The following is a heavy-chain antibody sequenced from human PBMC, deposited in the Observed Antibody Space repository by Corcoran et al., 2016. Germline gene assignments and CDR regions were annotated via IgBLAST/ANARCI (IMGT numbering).Heavy chain of an antibody. V-gene: IGHV4-39*07. CDR3: ARSSGGYYNPFDD. D-gene: IGHD3-22*01. CDR1: GGSISSSSYY. Sequence: QLQLQESGPGLVKPSETLSLTCTVSGGSISSSSYYWGWIRQPPGKGLEWIGSIYYSGSTYYNPSLKSRVTIAVDTSKNQFPLKLSSVTAADPAVYYCARSSGGYYNPFDDGGQGTLVTVSS. J-gene: IGHJ4*02. CDR2: IYYSGST.